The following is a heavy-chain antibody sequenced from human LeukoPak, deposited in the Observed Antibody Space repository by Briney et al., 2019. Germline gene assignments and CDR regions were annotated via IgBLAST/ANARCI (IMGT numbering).Heavy chain of an antibody. CDR2: IIPIFGTA. D-gene: IGHD3-22*01. CDR3: ANAGSGYYNYYYGMDV. Sequence: ASVKVSCKASGGTFSSYAISWVRQAPGQGLEWMGGIIPIFGTANYAQKFQGRVTITADESTSTAYMELSSLRSGDTAVYYCANAGSGYYNYYYGMDVWGQGTTVTVSS. CDR1: GGTFSSYA. V-gene: IGHV1-69*13. J-gene: IGHJ6*02.